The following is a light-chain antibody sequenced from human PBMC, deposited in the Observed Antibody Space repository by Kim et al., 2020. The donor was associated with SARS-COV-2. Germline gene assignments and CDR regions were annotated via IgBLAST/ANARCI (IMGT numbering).Light chain of an antibody. V-gene: IGKV3-20*01. J-gene: IGKJ4*01. CDR1: KSVGTSY. CDR3: HQYGYSVT. CDR2: ATS. Sequence: LSPGERATLSCRDSKSVGTSYISWYQHKLGQAPRRLIYATSSRATGTPDRFSVSGSGTDFTLTISRLEPEVFAVYYCHQYGYSVTFGGGTKVDIK.